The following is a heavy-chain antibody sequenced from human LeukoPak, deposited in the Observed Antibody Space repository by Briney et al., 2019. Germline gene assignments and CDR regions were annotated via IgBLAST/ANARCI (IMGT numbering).Heavy chain of an antibody. Sequence: GGSLRLSCAASGFTFSSYWMSWVRQAPGKGLEWVANIKQDGSEKYYVDSVKGRFTISRDNAKNSLYLQMNSLRAEDTAVYYCARERDSSLPESFDYWGQGTLVTVSS. CDR2: IKQDGSEK. CDR1: GFTFSSYW. CDR3: ARERDSSLPESFDY. V-gene: IGHV3-7*01. D-gene: IGHD3-22*01. J-gene: IGHJ4*02.